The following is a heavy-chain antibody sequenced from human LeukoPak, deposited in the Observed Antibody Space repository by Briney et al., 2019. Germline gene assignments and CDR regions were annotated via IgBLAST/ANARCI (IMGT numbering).Heavy chain of an antibody. V-gene: IGHV3-23*01. CDR2: ISGSGGST. CDR1: GYTFSSYW. J-gene: IGHJ4*02. Sequence: GGSLRVSCAASGYTFSSYWMHWVRQAPGKGLEWVSAISGSGGSTYYADSVKGRFTISRDNSKNTLYLQMNSLRAEDTAVYYCAKESRLAYYDFWSGYYTEGHFDYWGQGTLVTVSS. D-gene: IGHD3-3*01. CDR3: AKESRLAYYDFWSGYYTEGHFDY.